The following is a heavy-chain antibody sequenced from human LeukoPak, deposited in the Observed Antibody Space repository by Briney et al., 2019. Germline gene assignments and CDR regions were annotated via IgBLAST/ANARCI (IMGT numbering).Heavy chain of an antibody. Sequence: SETLSLTCAVYGGSFSGYYWSWIRRPPGKGLEWIGEINHSGSTNYNPSLKSRVTISVDTSKNQFSLKLSSVTAADTAVYYCARDRSSQPRDYGDFNYYYYMDVWGKGTTVTVSS. V-gene: IGHV4-34*01. CDR3: ARDRSSQPRDYGDFNYYYYMDV. CDR1: GGSFSGYY. CDR2: INHSGST. J-gene: IGHJ6*03. D-gene: IGHD4-17*01.